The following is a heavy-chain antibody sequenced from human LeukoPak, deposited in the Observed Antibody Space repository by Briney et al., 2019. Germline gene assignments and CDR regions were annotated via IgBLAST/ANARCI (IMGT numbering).Heavy chain of an antibody. CDR1: GFTFSSYS. J-gene: IGHJ5*02. D-gene: IGHD3-10*01. V-gene: IGHV3-21*01. Sequence: AGGSLGLSCAASGFTFSSYSMNWVRQAPGKGLEWVSSISTSSSYIYYADSVKGRFTISRDNAKNSLYLQMNSLRAEDTAVYSCARDGGEGEFDPWGQGTLVTVSS. CDR3: ARDGGEGEFDP. CDR2: ISTSSSYI.